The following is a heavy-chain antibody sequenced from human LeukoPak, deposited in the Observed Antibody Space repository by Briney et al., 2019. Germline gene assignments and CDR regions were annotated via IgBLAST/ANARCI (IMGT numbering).Heavy chain of an antibody. CDR2: IRYDGSNK. CDR1: GFTFSSYG. D-gene: IGHD5-24*01. V-gene: IGHV3-30*02. Sequence: GGSLSLSCAASGFTFSSYGMHWVRQAPGKGLEWVAFIRYDGSNKYYADSVKGRFTISRDNSKNTLYLQMNSLRAEDTAVYYCAKARDGYDYGGDYWGQGTLVTVSS. CDR3: AKARDGYDYGGDY. J-gene: IGHJ4*02.